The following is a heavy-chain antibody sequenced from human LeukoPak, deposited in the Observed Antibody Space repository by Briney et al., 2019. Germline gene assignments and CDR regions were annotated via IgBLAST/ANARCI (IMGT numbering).Heavy chain of an antibody. Sequence: SETLSLTCAVYGGSFSGYYWSWIRQPPGKGLEWIGEINHSGSTNYNPSLKSRVTISVDTSKNQFSLKLSSVTAADTAVYYCARGSSWDNLYYYYYYMDVWGKGTTVTVSS. CDR3: ARGSSWDNLYYYYYYMDV. D-gene: IGHD6-13*01. CDR1: GGSFSGYY. CDR2: INHSGST. V-gene: IGHV4-34*01. J-gene: IGHJ6*03.